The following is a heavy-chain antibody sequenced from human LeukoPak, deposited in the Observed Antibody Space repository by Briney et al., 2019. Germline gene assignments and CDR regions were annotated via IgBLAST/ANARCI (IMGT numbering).Heavy chain of an antibody. V-gene: IGHV3-30*04. J-gene: IGHJ4*02. CDR1: GFTFSSYA. D-gene: IGHD3-16*02. CDR2: ISYDGSNK. CDR3: ASLLNYDYVWGSYRRHFDY. Sequence: PGGSLRLSCAASGFTFSSYAMHWVRQAPGKGLEWVAVISYDGSNKYYADSVKGRFTISRDNSKNTLYLQMNSLRAEDTAVYYCASLLNYDYVWGSYRRHFDYWGQGTLVTVSS.